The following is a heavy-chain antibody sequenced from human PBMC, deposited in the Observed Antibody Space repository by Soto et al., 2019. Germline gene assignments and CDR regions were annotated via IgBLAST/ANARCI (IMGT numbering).Heavy chain of an antibody. CDR2: ISGSGGST. CDR3: AKQRGYANCGGDCYFDY. CDR1: GFTFSSYA. Sequence: PGGSLRLSCAASGFTFSSYAMNWVRQAPGKGLEWVSVISGSGGSTYYADSVKGRFTISRDNSKNTLYLQMNSLRAEDTAVYYCAKQRGYANCGGDCYFDYWGQGTLVTVSS. D-gene: IGHD2-21*02. J-gene: IGHJ4*02. V-gene: IGHV3-23*01.